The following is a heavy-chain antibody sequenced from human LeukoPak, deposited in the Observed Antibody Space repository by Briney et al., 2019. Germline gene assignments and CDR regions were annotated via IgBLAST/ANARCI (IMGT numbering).Heavy chain of an antibody. CDR3: ASGRGGRGGINYFDY. CDR1: GLSFRNYG. D-gene: IGHD2-15*01. V-gene: IGHV3-33*01. CDR2: IYYDGSEK. J-gene: IGHJ4*02. Sequence: GGSLRLSCAVSGLSFRNYGMHWVRQAPGKGLEWVAIIYYDGSEKYYVDSVKGRFTISRDNSKNTLYLQMNSLRAEDTALYYCASGRGGRGGINYFDYWGQGTLVTVSS.